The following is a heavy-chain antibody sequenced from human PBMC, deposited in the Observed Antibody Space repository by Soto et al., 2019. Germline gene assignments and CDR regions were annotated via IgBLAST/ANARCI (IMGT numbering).Heavy chain of an antibody. J-gene: IGHJ6*02. CDR2: ISWNSGSI. V-gene: IGHV3-9*01. Sequence: GGSLRLSCAASGFTFDDYAMHWVRQAPGKGLEWVSGISWNSGSIGYADSVKGRFTISRDNAKNSLYLQMNSLRAEDTALYYCTKDISGSGYYYYYYGMDVWGQGTTVTVSS. D-gene: IGHD3-10*01. CDR3: TKDISGSGYYYYYYGMDV. CDR1: GFTFDDYA.